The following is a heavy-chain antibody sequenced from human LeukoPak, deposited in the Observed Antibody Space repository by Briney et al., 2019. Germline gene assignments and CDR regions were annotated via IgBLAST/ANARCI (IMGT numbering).Heavy chain of an antibody. CDR1: GASISSGSYY. J-gene: IGHJ5*02. CDR3: ARDQYCSGGSCYYWFDP. CDR2: IYTSGST. D-gene: IGHD2-15*01. V-gene: IGHV4-61*02. Sequence: PSQTLSLTCTVSGASISSGSYYWSCIRQPAGKRLERIARIYTSGSTNYNPSLKSRVTISVDTSKNQFSLKLSSVTAADTAVYYCARDQYCSGGSCYYWFDPWGQGTLVTVSS.